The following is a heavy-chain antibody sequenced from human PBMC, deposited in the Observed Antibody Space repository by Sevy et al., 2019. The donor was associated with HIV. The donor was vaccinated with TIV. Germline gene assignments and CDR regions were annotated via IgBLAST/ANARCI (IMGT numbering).Heavy chain of an antibody. Sequence: GGSLRLSCAASGFTFSSHAMHWVRQAPGKGLERVALISYDGVIKYYAESVKGRFTISRDNSKNTLYLQMNSLRADDTAVYYCAREAGYSTGWSPGNYWGQGTLVTVSS. CDR3: AREAGYSTGWSPGNY. D-gene: IGHD6-19*01. CDR2: ISYDGVIK. V-gene: IGHV3-30*14. J-gene: IGHJ4*02. CDR1: GFTFSSHA.